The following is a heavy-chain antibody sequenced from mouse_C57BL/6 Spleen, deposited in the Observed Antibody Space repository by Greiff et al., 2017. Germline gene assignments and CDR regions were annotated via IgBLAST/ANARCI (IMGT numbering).Heavy chain of an antibody. V-gene: IGHV1-66*01. CDR3: ARDRSGWYFDV. CDR2: IYPGSGNT. J-gene: IGHJ1*03. CDR1: GYSFTSYY. Sequence: QVQLQQSGPELVKPGASVKISCKASGYSFTSYYIHWVKQRPGQGLEWIGWIYPGSGNTKYNEKFKGKATLPADTSASTAYMQLSSLTSEDSAVYYCARDRSGWYFDVWGTGTTVTVSS.